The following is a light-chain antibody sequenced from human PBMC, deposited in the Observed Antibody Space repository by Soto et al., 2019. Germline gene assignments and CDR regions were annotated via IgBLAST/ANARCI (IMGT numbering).Light chain of an antibody. CDR1: QTISTY. CDR2: KAS. CDR3: QKYYGDST. Sequence: DIQMTQSPSTLSASVGDRVTITCRASQTISTYLTWYQQKPGKAPKLLIYKASSLESGVPSRFSGSGSGTEFTLTISSLQPDDFATYYCQKYYGDSTFGHGTRVEIK. V-gene: IGKV1-5*03. J-gene: IGKJ1*01.